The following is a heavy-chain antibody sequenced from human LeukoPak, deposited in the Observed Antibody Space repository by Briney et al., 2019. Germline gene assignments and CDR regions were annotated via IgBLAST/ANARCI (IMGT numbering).Heavy chain of an antibody. V-gene: IGHV4-39*01. D-gene: IGHD1-26*01. CDR2: IYYSGSS. CDR3: ARQSGVSSDNYFGMDV. CDR1: GGSMSSSSYF. Sequence: SETLSLTCTVSGGSMSSSSYFWGWIRQPPGKGLEWIGNIYYSGSSYYNPSLKSRVTISVDTSKNQFSLKMSSVTAADTAVFYCARQSGVSSDNYFGMDVWGQGTTVTVSS. J-gene: IGHJ6*02.